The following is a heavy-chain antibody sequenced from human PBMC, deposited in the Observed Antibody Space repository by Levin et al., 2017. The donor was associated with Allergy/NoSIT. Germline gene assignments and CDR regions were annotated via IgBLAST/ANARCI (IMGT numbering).Heavy chain of an antibody. D-gene: IGHD4-17*01. CDR3: ARDTYGDYVAGYYYYGMDV. V-gene: IGHV1-18*01. J-gene: IGHJ6*02. CDR1: GYTFTSYG. CDR2: ISAYNGNT. Sequence: ASVKVSCKASGYTFTSYGISWVRQAPGQGLEWMGWISAYNGNTNYAQKLQGRVTMTTDTSTSTAYMELRSLRSDDTAVYYCARDTYGDYVAGYYYYGMDVWGQGTTVTVSS.